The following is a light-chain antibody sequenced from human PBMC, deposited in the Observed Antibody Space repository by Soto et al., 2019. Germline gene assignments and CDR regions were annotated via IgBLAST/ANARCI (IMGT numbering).Light chain of an antibody. Sequence: QSALTQPASLSGSPGQSITISCTGTSSDVGGSGLVSWYQFHPGKAPKLLIFEGFKRPSGISNRFSGSKSGSTASLTISGIQDEDEADYYCCSYAGRSTWDVVFGGGTKLTVL. CDR2: EGF. V-gene: IGLV2-23*01. CDR3: CSYAGRSTWDVV. J-gene: IGLJ2*01. CDR1: SSDVGGSGL.